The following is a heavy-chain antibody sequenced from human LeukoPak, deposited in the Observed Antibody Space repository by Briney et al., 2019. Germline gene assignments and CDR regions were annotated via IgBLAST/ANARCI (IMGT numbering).Heavy chain of an antibody. V-gene: IGHV3-21*06. Sequence: GGSLRLSCAASGFTFSNYSMNWVRQAPGKGLEWVSSISSSSNYIYYADSVKGRFTISRDNGKNSLYLQMNSLRAEDTAVYYCASDKTAQLDNYYYYMDVWGKGTAVTISS. CDR3: ASDKTAQLDNYYYYMDV. D-gene: IGHD6-13*01. J-gene: IGHJ6*03. CDR2: ISSSSNYI. CDR1: GFTFSNYS.